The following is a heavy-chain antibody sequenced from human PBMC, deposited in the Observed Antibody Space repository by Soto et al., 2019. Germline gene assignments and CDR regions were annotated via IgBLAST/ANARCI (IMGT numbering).Heavy chain of an antibody. CDR1: GFTFSSYW. CDR2: IKQDGSEK. CDR3: ARDHWITIFGVVITYYGMDV. Sequence: GGSLRLSXAASGFTFSSYWLSWVRQAPGKGLEWVANIKQDGSEKYYVDSVKGRFTISRDNAKNSLYLQMNSLRAEDTAVYYCARDHWITIFGVVITYYGMDVWGQGTTVTVSS. D-gene: IGHD3-3*01. V-gene: IGHV3-7*01. J-gene: IGHJ6*02.